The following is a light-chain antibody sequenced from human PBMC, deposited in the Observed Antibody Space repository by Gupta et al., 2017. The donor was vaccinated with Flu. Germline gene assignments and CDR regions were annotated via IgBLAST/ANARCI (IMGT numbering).Light chain of an antibody. J-gene: IGLJ1*01. V-gene: IGLV3-21*02. Sequence: TATITCAESTFEIRSVNGYRQKPGQAPAPVVYNDSDRQWGSAVRYCCSESGNAATVTISGVEAEAEDDYDCQVWTYSSDPSGYVFGTGTKVTVL. CDR3: QVWTYSSDPSGYV. CDR2: NDS. CDR1: TFEIRS.